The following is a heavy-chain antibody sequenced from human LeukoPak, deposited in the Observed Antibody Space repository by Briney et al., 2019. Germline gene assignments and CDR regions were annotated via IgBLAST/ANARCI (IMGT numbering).Heavy chain of an antibody. J-gene: IGHJ5*02. D-gene: IGHD3-22*01. CDR3: ARSLYDATGYYDH. Sequence: DSVKRRFTISRDNSKNSLYLQMNDLRIEDTGLYYCARSLYDATGYYDHWGQGTLVTVSS. V-gene: IGHV3-43*01.